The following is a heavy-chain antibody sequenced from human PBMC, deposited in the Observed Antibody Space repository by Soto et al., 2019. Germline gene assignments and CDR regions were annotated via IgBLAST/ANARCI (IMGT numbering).Heavy chain of an antibody. CDR3: SISDGTSYCALDV. Sequence: GQSLKISCKGSGYSFTSYLLPWVRQMLGKGLEWMGRIDPSDSYSNYSPSFQGHVTISPDKSISTAYLQWSSLKASDTAMYYCSISDGTSYCALDVWGQGITVTVSS. CDR2: IDPSDSYS. CDR1: GYSFTSYL. D-gene: IGHD1-1*01. V-gene: IGHV5-10-1*01. J-gene: IGHJ6*02.